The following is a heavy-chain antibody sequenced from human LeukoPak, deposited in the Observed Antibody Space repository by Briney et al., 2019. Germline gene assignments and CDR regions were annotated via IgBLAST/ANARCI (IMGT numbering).Heavy chain of an antibody. CDR2: INHSGST. V-gene: IGHV4-34*01. J-gene: IGHJ6*04. Sequence: SETLSLTCAVYGGSFSGYYWSWIRQPPGKGLEWIGEINHSGSTNYNPSLKSRVTISVDTSKNQFSLKLSSVTAADTAVYYCARGPRTQYYGMNVWGKGTTVTVSS. D-gene: IGHD1-1*01. CDR1: GGSFSGYY. CDR3: ARGPRTQYYGMNV.